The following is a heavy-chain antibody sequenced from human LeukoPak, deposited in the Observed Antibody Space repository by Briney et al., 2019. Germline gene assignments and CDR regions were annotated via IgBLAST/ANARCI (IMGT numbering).Heavy chain of an antibody. D-gene: IGHD2-2*01. CDR3: ARGGTYCSSSICPDY. V-gene: IGHV1-2*02. J-gene: IGHJ4*02. CDR1: GYTFTGYY. Sequence: ASVKVSCKASGYTFTGYYMHWVRQAPGQGLEWMGWINPNSGGTNYAQKFQGRVTMTRDTSISTAYMEVSRLRSGDTAVYYCARGGTYCSSSICPDYWGQGTLVTVSS. CDR2: INPNSGGT.